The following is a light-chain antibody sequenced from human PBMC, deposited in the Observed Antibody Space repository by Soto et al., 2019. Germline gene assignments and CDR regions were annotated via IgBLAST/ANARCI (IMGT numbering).Light chain of an antibody. CDR1: QTTSSW. J-gene: IGKJ1*01. Sequence: IPMTQSPSTLSASVGDRVTITCRASQTTSSWLAWYQQKPGKAPKLLIYKASTLQSGVPSRFSGSGSGTEFTLTISSLQPDDFATYYCQQQWTFGQGTKVEIK. CDR3: QQQWT. CDR2: KAS. V-gene: IGKV1-5*03.